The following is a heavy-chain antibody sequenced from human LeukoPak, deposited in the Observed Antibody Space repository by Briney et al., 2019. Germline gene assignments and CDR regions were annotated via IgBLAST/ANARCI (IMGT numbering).Heavy chain of an antibody. J-gene: IGHJ5*02. CDR2: IKQDGSEK. V-gene: IGHV3-7*01. CDR3: ARDGWFGDYNWFDP. CDR1: GFTFSTYW. D-gene: IGHD3-10*01. Sequence: GGSLRLSCTASGFTFSTYWMSWVLQAPGKGPERVANIKQDGSEKYYVDSVKGRFTISRDNAKNSLYLQMNSLRAEDTAMYYCARDGWFGDYNWFDPWGQGTLVTVSS.